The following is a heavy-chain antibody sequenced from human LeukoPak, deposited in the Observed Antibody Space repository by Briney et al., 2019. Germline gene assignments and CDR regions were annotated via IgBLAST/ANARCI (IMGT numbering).Heavy chain of an antibody. J-gene: IGHJ3*02. D-gene: IGHD3-3*01. CDR2: ISANNGNT. CDR1: GYTFTSYG. V-gene: IGHV1-18*01. CDR3: ARDFVYYDFWSGYYAFDI. Sequence: ASVKVSCKASGYTFTSYGISWVRQAPGQGLEWMGWISANNGNTNCAQRLQDRVTMTTDTSTSTAYMELRSLRSDDTAVYYCARDFVYYDFWSGYYAFDIWGQGTMVTVSS.